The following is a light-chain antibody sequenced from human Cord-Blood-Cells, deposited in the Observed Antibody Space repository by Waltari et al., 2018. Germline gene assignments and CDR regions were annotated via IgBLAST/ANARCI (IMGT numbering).Light chain of an antibody. CDR1: QSLLHSNGYNY. V-gene: IGKV2-28*01. CDR3: MQALQTPYT. J-gene: IGKJ2*01. Sequence: DIVMIQSPLSLPVTPGEPASISCRSSQSLLHSNGYNYLDWYLQKPGQSPQLLIYLGSNRASGVPDRFSGSGSCTDFTLKISRVEDEDVGVYYCMQALQTPYTFGQGTKLEIK. CDR2: LGS.